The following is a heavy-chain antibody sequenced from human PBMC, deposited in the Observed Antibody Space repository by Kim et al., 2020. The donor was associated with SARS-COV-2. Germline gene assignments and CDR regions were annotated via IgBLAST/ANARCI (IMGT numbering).Heavy chain of an antibody. CDR2: ISYDGSNK. CDR1: GFTFSSYA. J-gene: IGHJ6*02. CDR3: ARDLERGGRAMAPRPRAYGMDV. Sequence: GGSLRLSCAASGFTFSSYAMHWVRQAPGKGLEWVAVISYDGSNKYYADSVKGRFTISRDNSKNTLYLQMNSLRAEDTAVYYCARDLERGGRAMAPRPRAYGMDVWGQGTTVTVSS. D-gene: IGHD5-18*01. V-gene: IGHV3-30-3*01.